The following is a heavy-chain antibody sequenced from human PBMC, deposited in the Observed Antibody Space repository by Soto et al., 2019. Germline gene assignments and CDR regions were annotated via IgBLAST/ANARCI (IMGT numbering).Heavy chain of an antibody. J-gene: IGHJ4*02. CDR1: GASISSGGYY. CDR2: IYYNGTT. CDR3: ARLGGYYQAFDS. D-gene: IGHD3-22*01. V-gene: IGHV4-31*03. Sequence: TSETLSLTCTVSGASISSGGYYWSWIRQYPGKGLEWIGYIYYNGTTYYKPSLKSRVTISVDSSKNQFSLKLDSVTAADTAVYYCARLGGYYQAFDSWGQGTLVTVSS.